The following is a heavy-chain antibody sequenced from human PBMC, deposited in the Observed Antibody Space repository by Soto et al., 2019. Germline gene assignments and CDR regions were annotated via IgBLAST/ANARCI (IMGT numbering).Heavy chain of an antibody. CDR1: GYSISRGYY. CDR2: IHHRGNT. D-gene: IGHD3-22*01. Sequence: SETLSLTXVVSGYSISRGYYWGWIRQPPGKGLEWIGSIHHRGNTYYNPSLKRRVTISLDTSKNQLSLKLNSVTAADTAVYFCARDDFDSGGYSIDYWGQGTLVTVSS. CDR3: ARDDFDSGGYSIDY. V-gene: IGHV4-38-2*02. J-gene: IGHJ4*02.